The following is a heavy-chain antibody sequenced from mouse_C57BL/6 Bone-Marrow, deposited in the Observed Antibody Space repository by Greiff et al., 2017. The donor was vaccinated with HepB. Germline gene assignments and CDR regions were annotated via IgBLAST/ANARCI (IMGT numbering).Heavy chain of an antibody. CDR1: GYTFTSYW. V-gene: IGHV1-55*01. J-gene: IGHJ4*01. Sequence: QVHVKQPGAELVKPGASVKMSCKASGYTFTSYWITWVKQWPGQGLEWIGDIYPGSGSTNYNEKFKSKATLTVDTSSSTAYMQLSSLTSEDSAVYYCARWWLLRDYAMDYWGQGTSVTVSS. CDR2: IYPGSGST. D-gene: IGHD2-3*01. CDR3: ARWWLLRDYAMDY.